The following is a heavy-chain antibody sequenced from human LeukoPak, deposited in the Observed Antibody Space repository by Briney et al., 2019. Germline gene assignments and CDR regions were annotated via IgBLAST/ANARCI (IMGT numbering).Heavy chain of an antibody. CDR1: GFTFSDYY. V-gene: IGHV3-11*01. Sequence: GGSLRLSCAASGFTFSDYYMSWIRQAPGKGLEWVSYISSSGSTIYYADSVKGRFTISRDNAKNSLHLQMNSLRAEDTAVYYCARATGLVGDTSYYGMDVWGQGTTVTVSS. D-gene: IGHD1-26*01. CDR3: ARATGLVGDTSYYGMDV. J-gene: IGHJ6*02. CDR2: ISSSGSTI.